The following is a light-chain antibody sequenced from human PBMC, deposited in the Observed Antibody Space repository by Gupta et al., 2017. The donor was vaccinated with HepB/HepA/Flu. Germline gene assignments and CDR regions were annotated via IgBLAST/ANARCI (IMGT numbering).Light chain of an antibody. CDR3: AAWDDSLNGSV. Sequence: SVLTQPPSVSEAPRQSVTIPCSGTSSNIGNNAVNWYQQLPGKAPKLLIYYDDLLPSGVSDRFSGSKSGTSASLAISGLQSEDEADYYCAAWDDSLNGSVFGGGTKLTVL. J-gene: IGLJ2*01. V-gene: IGLV1-36*01. CDR1: SSNIGNNA. CDR2: YDD.